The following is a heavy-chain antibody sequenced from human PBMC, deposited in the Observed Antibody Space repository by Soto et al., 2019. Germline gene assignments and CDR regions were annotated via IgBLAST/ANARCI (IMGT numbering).Heavy chain of an antibody. Sequence: SSVKVSRNASVGTFSSYTISWVRQAPGQGLEWMGRIIPILGIANYAQKFQGRVTITADKSTSTAYMELSSLRSEDTAVYYCARGGPEGSGSYYTPTYYYYYYMDVWGKGTTVTVSS. J-gene: IGHJ6*03. V-gene: IGHV1-69*02. CDR1: VGTFSSYT. CDR2: IIPILGIA. CDR3: ARGGPEGSGSYYTPTYYYYYYMDV. D-gene: IGHD3-10*01.